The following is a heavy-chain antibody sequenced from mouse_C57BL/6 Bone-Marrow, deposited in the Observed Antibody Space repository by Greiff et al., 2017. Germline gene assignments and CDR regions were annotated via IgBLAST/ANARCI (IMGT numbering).Heavy chain of an antibody. CDR2: ISSGSSTI. D-gene: IGHD2-3*01. Sequence: EVKLVESGGGLVKPGGSLKLSCAASGFTFSDYGMHWVRQAPEKGLEWVAYISSGSSTIYYADTVKGRFTISRDNAKNTLFLQMTSLRSEDTAMYYCARGYYFYAMDYWGQGTSVTVSS. CDR1: GFTFSDYG. V-gene: IGHV5-17*01. J-gene: IGHJ4*01. CDR3: ARGYYFYAMDY.